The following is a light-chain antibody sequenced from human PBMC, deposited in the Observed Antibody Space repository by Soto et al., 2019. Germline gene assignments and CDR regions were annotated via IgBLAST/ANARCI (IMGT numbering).Light chain of an antibody. CDR3: ASWDASVSGWV. V-gene: IGLV1-47*01. Sequence: QSVLTQPPSASGTPGQRVTISCSGSSSNIGSKYVYWYQQLPGTAPKLLIYRNNERPSGVPDRFSGSKSGTSASLAIGDLRSEDEADYYSASWDASVSGWVFGGGTKLTVL. CDR1: SSNIGSKY. J-gene: IGLJ3*02. CDR2: RNN.